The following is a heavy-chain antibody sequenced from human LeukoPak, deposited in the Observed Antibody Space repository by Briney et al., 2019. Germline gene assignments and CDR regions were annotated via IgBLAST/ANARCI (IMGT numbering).Heavy chain of an antibody. J-gene: IGHJ4*02. CDR3: TTDSYDL. D-gene: IGHD3/OR15-3a*01. Sequence: GGSLRLSCAASGFTFSSYSMSWVRQAPGKGLEWVSLISADGRTFYAGSVKGRFTISRDNSKNTLYLQMNSLKTEDTAVYYCTTDSYDLWGQGTLVTVSS. CDR2: ISADGRT. CDR1: GFTFSSYS. V-gene: IGHV3-23*01.